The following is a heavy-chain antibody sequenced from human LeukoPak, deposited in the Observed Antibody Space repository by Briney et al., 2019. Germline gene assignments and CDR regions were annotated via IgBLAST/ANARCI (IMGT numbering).Heavy chain of an antibody. V-gene: IGHV3-9*01. D-gene: IGHD6-6*01. CDR2: ISWNSGSI. J-gene: IGHJ6*02. CDR1: GFTFDDYA. CDR3: AKKGGSSAPLPDYYYGMDV. Sequence: PGGSLRLSCAASGFTFDDYAMHWVRQAPGKGLEWVSGISWNSGSIGYADSVKGRFTISRDNAKNPLYLQMNSLRAEDTAVYYCAKKGGSSAPLPDYYYGMDVWGQGTTVTVSS.